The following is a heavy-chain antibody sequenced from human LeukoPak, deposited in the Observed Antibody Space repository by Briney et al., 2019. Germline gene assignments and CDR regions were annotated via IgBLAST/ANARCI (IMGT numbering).Heavy chain of an antibody. J-gene: IGHJ4*02. Sequence: GGSLRLSCAPSGFTFSSYAMSWVRQAPGKGLEWVSAISGSGGSTYYADSVKGRFTISRDNSKNTLYLQMSSLRAEDTAVYYCAKGSSSWFRGYFDYWGQGTLVSVSS. CDR3: AKGSSSWFRGYFDY. CDR2: ISGSGGST. V-gene: IGHV3-23*01. CDR1: GFTFSSYA. D-gene: IGHD6-13*01.